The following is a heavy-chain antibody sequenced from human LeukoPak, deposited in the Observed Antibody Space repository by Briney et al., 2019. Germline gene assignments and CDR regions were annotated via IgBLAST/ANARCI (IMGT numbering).Heavy chain of an antibody. CDR3: AKGITMIEAYMDV. CDR2: ISGSGGST. D-gene: IGHD3-22*01. CDR1: GFTFSSYA. V-gene: IGHV3-23*01. J-gene: IGHJ6*03. Sequence: PGGSLRLSCAASGFTFSSYAVSWVRQAPGKWLEWVSAISGSGGSTYYADSVKGRFTISRDNSKNTLYLQMNSLRAEDTAVYYCAKGITMIEAYMDVWGKGTTVTVSS.